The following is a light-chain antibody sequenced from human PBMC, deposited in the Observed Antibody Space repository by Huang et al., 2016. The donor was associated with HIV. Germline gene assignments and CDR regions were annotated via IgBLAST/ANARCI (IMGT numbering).Light chain of an antibody. J-gene: IGKJ2*01. Sequence: EIVMTQSPATLSVSPGERATLSCRASQSVSSNLAWYQQKPGQAPRLLIYDASTRATGMPARFSGSGSGTECTLTISSLQSEDFAVYFCQQYNNWPPMYTFGQGTKLEIK. CDR1: QSVSSN. CDR2: DAS. CDR3: QQYNNWPPMYT. V-gene: IGKV3-15*01.